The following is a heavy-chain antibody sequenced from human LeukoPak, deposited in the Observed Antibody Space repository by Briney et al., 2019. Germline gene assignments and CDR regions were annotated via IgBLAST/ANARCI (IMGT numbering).Heavy chain of an antibody. CDR1: GYTFTSYY. Sequence: PVASVKVSCKASGYTFTSYYTHWVRQAPGQGLEWMGIIKPSGGSTLYAQKFQGRVTVTSDMSTSTVYVEPSSLRSEDTAVYYCAREVPENFNFDYWGQGTLVTVSS. J-gene: IGHJ4*02. D-gene: IGHD2/OR15-2a*01. CDR2: IKPSGGST. V-gene: IGHV1-46*01. CDR3: AREVPENFNFDY.